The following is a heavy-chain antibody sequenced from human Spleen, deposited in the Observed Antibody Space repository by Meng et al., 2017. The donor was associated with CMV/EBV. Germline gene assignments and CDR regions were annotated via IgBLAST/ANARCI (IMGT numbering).Heavy chain of an antibody. J-gene: IGHJ4*02. CDR3: ARERGDIVVVTANSELDY. CDR2: INPSGGST. V-gene: IGHV1-46*01. Sequence: ASVKVSCKASGYTFINYYMHWVRQAPGQGLEWMGMINPSGGSTTYAQRFQGRVTMTRDTSTSTVYMEMSSPRSEDTAVYYCARERGDIVVVTANSELDYWGQGTLVTVSS. D-gene: IGHD2-2*01. CDR1: GYTFINYY.